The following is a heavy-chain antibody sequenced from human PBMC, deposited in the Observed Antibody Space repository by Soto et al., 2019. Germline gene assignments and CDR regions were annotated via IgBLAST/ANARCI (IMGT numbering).Heavy chain of an antibody. CDR1: GFTFSSYG. J-gene: IGHJ4*02. Sequence: QVQLVESGGGVVQPGRSLRLSCAASGFTFSSYGMHWVRQAPGKGLEWVAVISYDGSNKYYADSVKGQLTISRDNSKNTLYLQMNSLRAEDTAVYYCAKGGGGGYFDYWGQGTLVTVSS. V-gene: IGHV3-30*18. CDR2: ISYDGSNK. CDR3: AKGGGGGYFDY. D-gene: IGHD3-16*01.